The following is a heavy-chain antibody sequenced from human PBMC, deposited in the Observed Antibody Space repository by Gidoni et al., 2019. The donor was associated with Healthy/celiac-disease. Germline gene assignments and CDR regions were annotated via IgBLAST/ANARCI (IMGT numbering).Heavy chain of an antibody. V-gene: IGHV3-21*01. CDR3: ARSYYYDSSGYYPYYFDY. CDR1: FSSYS. D-gene: IGHD3-22*01. J-gene: IGHJ4*02. CDR2: ISSSSSYI. Sequence: FSSYSMNWVRQAPGKGLEWVSSISSSSSYIYYADSVKGRFTISRDNAKNSLYLQMNSLRAEDTAVYYCARSYYYDSSGYYPYYFDYWGQGTLVTVSS.